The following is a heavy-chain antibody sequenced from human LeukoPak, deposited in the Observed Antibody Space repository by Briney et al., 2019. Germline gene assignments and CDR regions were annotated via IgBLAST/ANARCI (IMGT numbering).Heavy chain of an antibody. CDR3: ASSSDSSSWFELDY. CDR1: GFTFSSYS. CDR2: ISSSSSYI. J-gene: IGHJ4*02. Sequence: PGGSLRLSCAASGFTFSSYSMNWVRQAPGKGLEWVSSISSSSSYIYYADPVKGRFTISRDNAKNSLYLQMNSLRAEDTAVYYCASSSDSSSWFELDYWGQGTLVTVSS. V-gene: IGHV3-21*01. D-gene: IGHD6-13*01.